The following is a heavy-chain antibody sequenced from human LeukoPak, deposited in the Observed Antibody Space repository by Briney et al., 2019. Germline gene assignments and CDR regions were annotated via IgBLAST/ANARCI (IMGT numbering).Heavy chain of an antibody. CDR2: ISYDGSNK. J-gene: IGHJ3*02. CDR1: GFTFSSYA. CDR3: AKEHSSGWPEAFDI. Sequence: GRSLRLSCAASGFTFSSYAMHWVRQAPGKGLEWVAVISYDGSNKYYADSVKGRFTISRDNSKNTLYLQMNSLRAEDTAVYYCAKEHSSGWPEAFDIWGQGTMVTVSS. V-gene: IGHV3-30*04. D-gene: IGHD6-19*01.